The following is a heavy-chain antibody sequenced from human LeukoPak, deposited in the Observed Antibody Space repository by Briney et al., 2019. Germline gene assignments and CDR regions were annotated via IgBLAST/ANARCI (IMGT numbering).Heavy chain of an antibody. CDR2: ISGIGGTT. V-gene: IGHV3-23*01. J-gene: IGHJ4*02. D-gene: IGHD3-10*01. Sequence: GGSLRLSRASSGLTSSSYAMSWVRQAPGKGLEWVSAISGIGGTTYYADSVKGRCTISRDNSKNTLYLQMNSMRAEGTVVYYCAKDTLVRGPSALDYWGQGTLVTVSS. CDR3: AKDTLVRGPSALDY. CDR1: GLTSSSYA.